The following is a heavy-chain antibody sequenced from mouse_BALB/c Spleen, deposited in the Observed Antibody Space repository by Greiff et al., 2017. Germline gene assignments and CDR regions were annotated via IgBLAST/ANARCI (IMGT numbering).Heavy chain of an antibody. CDR2: IYPGDGDT. CDR1: GYTFTSYW. V-gene: IGHV1-87*01. J-gene: IGHJ2*01. Sequence: QVHVKQSGAELARPGASVKLSCKASGYTFTSYWMQWVKQRPGQGLEWIGAIYPGDGDTRYTQKFKGKATLTADKSSSTAYMQLSSLASEDSAVYYCAREGYGYGGGYYFDYWGQGTTLTVSS. CDR3: AREGYGYGGGYYFDY. D-gene: IGHD2-2*01.